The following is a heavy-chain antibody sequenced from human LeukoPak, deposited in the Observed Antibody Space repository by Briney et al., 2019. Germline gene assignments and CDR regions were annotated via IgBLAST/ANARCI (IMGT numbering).Heavy chain of an antibody. CDR1: GFTFSSYW. J-gene: IGHJ4*02. D-gene: IGHD3-9*01. V-gene: IGHV3-7*01. CDR3: ARGYYDILTGYYGEYYFDY. CDR2: IKQDGSEK. Sequence: GGSLRLSCAASGFTFSSYWMSWVRQAPGKGLEWVANIKQDGSEKYYVDSVKGRFTISRDNAKNSLYLQMNSLRAEDTAVYYCARGYYDILTGYYGEYYFDYWGQGTLVTVSS.